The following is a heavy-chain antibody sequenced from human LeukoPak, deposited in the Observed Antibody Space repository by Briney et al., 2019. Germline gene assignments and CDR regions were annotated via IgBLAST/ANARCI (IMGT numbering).Heavy chain of an antibody. Sequence: GGSLRLSCAASGFTVSSNYMSWVRQAPGKGLEWVSVIYSGGSTYYADSVKGRFTISRDNSKNTLYLQMNSLRAEDTAVYYCAREGEDYYDSSGYYFDYWGQGTLVPVSS. CDR3: AREGEDYYDSSGYYFDY. CDR1: GFTVSSNY. V-gene: IGHV3-53*01. D-gene: IGHD3-22*01. CDR2: IYSGGST. J-gene: IGHJ4*02.